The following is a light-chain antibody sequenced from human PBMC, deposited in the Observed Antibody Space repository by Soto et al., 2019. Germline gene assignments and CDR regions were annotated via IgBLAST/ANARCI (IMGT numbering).Light chain of an antibody. CDR2: GAS. J-gene: IGKJ2*01. CDR1: QSVSSS. Sequence: EIVMTQSPGTLSVSPGERATLSCRVSQSVSSSLAWYQQRPGQAPRLLIYGASTRATGVPARFSGSGSGTEFTLTITSLQSEDFAVYYCQQYNNWPPYTFGQGTKLQIK. CDR3: QQYNNWPPYT. V-gene: IGKV3-15*01.